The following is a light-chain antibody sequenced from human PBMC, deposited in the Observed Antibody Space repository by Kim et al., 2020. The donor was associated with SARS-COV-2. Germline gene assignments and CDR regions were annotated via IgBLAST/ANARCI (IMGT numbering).Light chain of an antibody. CDR1: SGSIASNC. CDR2: EDN. V-gene: IGLV6-57*03. Sequence: TVTVAGSRSSGSIASNCVKWYQQRPVSAPTTVIYEDNQRPSGVPDRFSGSIDSSSNSASLTISGLKTEDEADYYCQSYDSSNHVVFGGGTQLTVL. CDR3: QSYDSSNHVV. J-gene: IGLJ2*01.